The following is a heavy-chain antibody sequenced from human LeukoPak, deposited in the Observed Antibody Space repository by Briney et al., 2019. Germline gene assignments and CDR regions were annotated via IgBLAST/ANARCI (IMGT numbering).Heavy chain of an antibody. CDR1: GYTFTFYS. CDR3: AREDSTGYSSLDY. J-gene: IGHJ4*02. V-gene: IGHV1-2*02. D-gene: IGHD3-22*01. CDR2: INLKSGGT. Sequence: ASVTVSFKSSGYTFTFYSIHWVRQAPAQGLEWMGWINLKSGGTNYAQKFQARVTMTRETSISTAYMELSRLRSDDTAVYYCAREDSTGYSSLDYWGQGTLVTVSS.